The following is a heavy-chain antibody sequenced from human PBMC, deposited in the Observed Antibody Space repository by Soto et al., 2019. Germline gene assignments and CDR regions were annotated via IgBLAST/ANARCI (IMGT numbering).Heavy chain of an antibody. CDR1: GYSFTNYA. J-gene: IGHJ6*02. D-gene: IGHD3-16*01. CDR3: ARDYWGDYYSGMDV. V-gene: IGHV1-3*01. CDR2: ISAGNGNT. Sequence: QVQLVQSGAEVKKPGASVKVSCKASGYSFTNYAMHWVRQAPGQGLEWMGWISAGNGNTKYSQKFQGRVTITRDTSASTLYVELSSLRSEDTAVYYCARDYWGDYYSGMDVWGQGTTVTVSS.